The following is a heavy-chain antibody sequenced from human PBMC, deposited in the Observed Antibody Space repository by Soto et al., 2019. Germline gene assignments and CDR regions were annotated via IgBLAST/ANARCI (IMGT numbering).Heavy chain of an antibody. CDR3: VRNGYYSLDV. CDR2: VYHSGAT. CDR1: GDSIIGTGW. V-gene: IGHV4-4*02. Sequence: QVQLQESGPGLVRPSGTLSLTCAVSGDSIIGTGWWSWVRHSPGKGLDWIGEVYHSGATNYNPSLKSRVTISVDTSRNQFSLNLGSVTAADTAVYYCVRNGYYSLDVWGQGTTVTVSS. D-gene: IGHD3-22*01. J-gene: IGHJ6*02.